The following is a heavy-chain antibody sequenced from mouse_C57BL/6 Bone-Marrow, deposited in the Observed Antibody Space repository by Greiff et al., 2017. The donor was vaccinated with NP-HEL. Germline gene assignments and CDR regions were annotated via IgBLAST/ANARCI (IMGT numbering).Heavy chain of an antibody. J-gene: IGHJ4*01. V-gene: IGHV1-54*01. CDR1: GYAFTNYL. CDR2: INPGSGGT. CDR3: ARSPCVTTVAPYAMDY. D-gene: IGHD1-1*01. Sequence: QVQLKESGAELVRPGTSVKVSCKASGYAFTNYLIEWVKQRPGQGLEWIGVINPGSGGTNYNEKFKGKATLTADKSSSTAYMQLSSLTSEDSAVYFGARSPCVTTVAPYAMDYWGQGTSVTVAS.